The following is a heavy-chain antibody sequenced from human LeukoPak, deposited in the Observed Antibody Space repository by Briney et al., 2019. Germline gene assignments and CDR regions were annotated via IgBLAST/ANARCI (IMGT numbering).Heavy chain of an antibody. CDR2: IYHSGST. V-gene: IGHV4-30-2*01. CDR1: GGSISSGGYS. CDR3: ARGSKKDYYDSSGYTNWFDP. D-gene: IGHD3-22*01. J-gene: IGHJ5*02. Sequence: SETLSLTCAVSGGSISSGGYSWSWIRQPPGKGLEWIGYIYHSGSTYYNPSLKSRVTISVDRSKNQFSLKLSSVTAADTAVYYCARGSKKDYYDSSGYTNWFDPWGQGTLVTVSS.